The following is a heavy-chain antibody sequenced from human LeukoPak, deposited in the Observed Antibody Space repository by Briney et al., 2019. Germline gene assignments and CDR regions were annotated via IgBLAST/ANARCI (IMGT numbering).Heavy chain of an antibody. V-gene: IGHV1-8*01. CDR1: GYTFTSYN. D-gene: IGHD3-16*01. CDR2: MNPNSDKT. CDR3: ARTAVWGSNTVVDV. J-gene: IGHJ6*02. Sequence: ASVKVSCKASGYTFTSYNINWMRQAAGQGLEWMGWMNPNSDKTGYVQKFQGRVTMTRNTSITTAYMELSSLRSEDTAVYYCARTAVWGSNTVVDVWGQGTTVTVSS.